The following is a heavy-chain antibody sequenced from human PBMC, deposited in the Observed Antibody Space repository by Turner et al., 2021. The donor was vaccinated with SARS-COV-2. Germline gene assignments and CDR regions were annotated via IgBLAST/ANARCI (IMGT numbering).Heavy chain of an antibody. V-gene: IGHV1-69*13. CDR3: ARAREDIVVVPAAMRSGYYGMDV. Sequence: QVPMVQSEAEVKTPGSSVMVSCKPPGGTLRSQAISWVRQAPGQGLEWMGGIIPIFGTAKYAQKFQGRVTITADESTSTAYMELSSLRSEDTAVYYCARAREDIVVVPAAMRSGYYGMDVWGQGTTVTVSS. J-gene: IGHJ6*02. CDR1: GGTLRSQA. CDR2: IIPIFGTA. D-gene: IGHD2-2*01.